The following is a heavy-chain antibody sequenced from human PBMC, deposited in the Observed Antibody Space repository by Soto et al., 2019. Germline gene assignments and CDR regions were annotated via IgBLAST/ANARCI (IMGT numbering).Heavy chain of an antibody. CDR2: ISATGGST. CDR3: AKDRLAGNFDY. Sequence: GGALRLSCAASGFTLSNHALIRGRQAPGKGLEWVSAISATGGSTYYADSVKGRFTISRDNSKNTLYLQMNGLRVEDTAVYYCAKDRLAGNFDYWGQGTQVTVSS. CDR1: GFTLSNHA. J-gene: IGHJ4*02. V-gene: IGHV3-23*01.